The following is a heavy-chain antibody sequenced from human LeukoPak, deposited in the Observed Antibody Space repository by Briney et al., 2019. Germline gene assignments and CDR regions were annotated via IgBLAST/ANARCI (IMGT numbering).Heavy chain of an antibody. CDR3: ARVLSGSYIEIDY. D-gene: IGHD3-10*01. CDR2: IYHSGST. CDR1: GGSISSGGYS. J-gene: IGHJ4*02. V-gene: IGHV4-30-2*01. Sequence: PSQTLSLTCAVSGGSISSGGYSWSWIRQPPGKGLEWVGYIYHSGSTYYNPSLKSRATMSVDRSKNQFSLKLSSVTAADTAVYYCARVLSGSYIEIDYWGQGTLVTVSS.